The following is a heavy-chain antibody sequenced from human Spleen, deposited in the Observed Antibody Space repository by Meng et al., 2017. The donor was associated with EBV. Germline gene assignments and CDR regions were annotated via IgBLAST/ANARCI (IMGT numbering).Heavy chain of an antibody. Sequence: GAGWNAPCRAVTVTSRTSGGPPTTATCRWVRQAPGQGLEWMGGIIPIYGTPNYAQKFEGKITITADDSASTAYMELSSLTSEDTAMYYCARDGIMTTIDGFDIWGQGTMVTVSS. V-gene: IGHV1-69*01. CDR3: ARDGIMTTIDGFDI. CDR1: GGPPTTAT. CDR2: IIPIYGTP. J-gene: IGHJ3*02. D-gene: IGHD1-1*01.